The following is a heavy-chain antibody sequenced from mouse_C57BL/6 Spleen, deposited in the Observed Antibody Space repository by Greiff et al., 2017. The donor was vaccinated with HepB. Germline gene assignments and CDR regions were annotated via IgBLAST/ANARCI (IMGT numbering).Heavy chain of an antibody. Sequence: QVQLQQPGAELVKPGASVKMSCKASGYTFTSYWITWVKQRPGQGLEWIGDIYPGSGSTNYNEKFKSKATLTVDTSSSTAYMQLSSLTSEDSAVYYCARTYYGTRNYYAMDYWGQGTSVTVSS. D-gene: IGHD1-1*01. CDR1: GYTFTSYW. J-gene: IGHJ4*01. V-gene: IGHV1-55*01. CDR3: ARTYYGTRNYYAMDY. CDR2: IYPGSGST.